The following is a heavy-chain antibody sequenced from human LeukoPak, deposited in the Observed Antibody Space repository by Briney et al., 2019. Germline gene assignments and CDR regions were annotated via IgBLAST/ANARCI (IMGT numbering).Heavy chain of an antibody. V-gene: IGHV3-7*01. CDR3: ARSSITMVRGVIKSTTSWYHYYNIDV. J-gene: IGHJ6*03. CDR1: GFTFSSYW. D-gene: IGHD3-10*01. CDR2: IKQDGSEK. Sequence: PGGSLRLSCAASGFTFSSYWMSWVRQAPGKGLEWVANIKQDGSEKNYVGSVKGRFTIARDNAKNSLYLQMNSLRAEDTAVYYCARSSITMVRGVIKSTTSWYHYYNIDVWGKGTTVTVSS.